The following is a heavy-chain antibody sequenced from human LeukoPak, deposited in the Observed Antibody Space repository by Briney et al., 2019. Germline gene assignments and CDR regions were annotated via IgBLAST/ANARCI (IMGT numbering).Heavy chain of an antibody. D-gene: IGHD3-10*01. V-gene: IGHV3-20*01. J-gene: IGHJ6*02. CDR3: ASVAGSYLLGFYGMDV. CDR1: GFTFDDYG. CDR2: INWNGGST. Sequence: GGSLRLSCAASGFTFDDYGMSWVRQAPGKGLDWVSGINWNGGSTGYADSVKGRFTISRDNAKNSLYLQMNSLRAEDTALYHCASVAGSYLLGFYGMDVWGQGTTVTVSS.